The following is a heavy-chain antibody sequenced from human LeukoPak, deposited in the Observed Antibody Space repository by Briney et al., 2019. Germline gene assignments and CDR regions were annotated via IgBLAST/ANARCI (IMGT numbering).Heavy chain of an antibody. V-gene: IGHV4-59*01. Sequence: SETLSLTCSVPGASTTSYYWNWIRQAPGKGLEWIGYIYSDGTTSYSPSLRSRVTISIDTSRNQFSLKLSSVTAADAAVYYCARDTRSYDTSGYNYFDYWGQGALVTVSS. D-gene: IGHD3-22*01. CDR3: ARDTRSYDTSGYNYFDY. CDR2: IYSDGTT. CDR1: GASTTSYY. J-gene: IGHJ4*02.